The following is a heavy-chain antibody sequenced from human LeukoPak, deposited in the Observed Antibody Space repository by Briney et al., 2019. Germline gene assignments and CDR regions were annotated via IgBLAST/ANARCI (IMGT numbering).Heavy chain of an antibody. V-gene: IGHV4-39*01. Sequence: MASETLSLTCTVSGGSISSSVYYWGWIRQPPGKGLEWIGSIYYRGSTYYNPALQSRVTISVDTSKNQFSLRLSSVTAADTAVYFCARAYDSWGQGTLVTVSS. CDR3: ARAYDS. J-gene: IGHJ4*02. CDR1: GGSISSSVYY. D-gene: IGHD3-16*01. CDR2: IYYRGST.